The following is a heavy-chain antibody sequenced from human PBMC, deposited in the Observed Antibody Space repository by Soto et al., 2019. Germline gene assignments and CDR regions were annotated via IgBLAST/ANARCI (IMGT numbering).Heavy chain of an antibody. CDR2: ISWNSEVK. Sequence: EMQLVESGGGLVQPGRSLRLSCAASGFTFDDYAMHWVRQVPGKGLEWVSGISWNSEVKLYADTTKGRFAISRDNAKNSLYLQIVGLGVEDTAFYYCVKDRRFLEACGAFDVWGQGTLVTVSS. D-gene: IGHD3-3*01. CDR3: VKDRRFLEACGAFDV. J-gene: IGHJ3*01. CDR1: GFTFDDYA. V-gene: IGHV3-9*01.